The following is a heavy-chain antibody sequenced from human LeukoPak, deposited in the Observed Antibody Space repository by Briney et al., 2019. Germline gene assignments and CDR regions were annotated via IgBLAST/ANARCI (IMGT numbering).Heavy chain of an antibody. CDR3: ARDQGYIAVAGPDY. CDR1: GFTFSSYS. J-gene: IGHJ4*02. Sequence: GGSLRLSCAASGFTFSSYSMNWVRQAPGKGLEWVSSISSSSSYIYYADSVKGRFTISRDNAKNSLYLQMNSLRAEDTAVYYCARDQGYIAVAGPDYWGQGTLVTVSS. V-gene: IGHV3-21*01. D-gene: IGHD6-19*01. CDR2: ISSSSSYI.